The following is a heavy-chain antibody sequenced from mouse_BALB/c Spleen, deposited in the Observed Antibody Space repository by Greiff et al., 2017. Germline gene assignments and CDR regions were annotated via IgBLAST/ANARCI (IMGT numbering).Heavy chain of an antibody. Sequence: EVKVVESGGGLVQPGESLKLSCESNEYEFPSHDMSWVRKTPEKRLELVAAINSDGGSTYYPDTMERRFTISRDNTKKTLYLQMSSQRSEDTALYYCARHQYDYAWFAYWGQGTLVTVSA. CDR1: EYEFPSHD. CDR2: INSDGGST. V-gene: IGHV5-2*01. CDR3: ARHQYDYAWFAY. J-gene: IGHJ3*01. D-gene: IGHD2-4*01.